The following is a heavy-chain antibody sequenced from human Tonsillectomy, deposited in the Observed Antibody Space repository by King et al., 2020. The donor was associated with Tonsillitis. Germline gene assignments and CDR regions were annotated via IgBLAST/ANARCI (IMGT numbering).Heavy chain of an antibody. V-gene: IGHV1-18*01. Sequence: VQLVQSGAEVRKPGASVKVSCKASGYTFTSYGISWVRQAPGQGLEWMGWISTHSGHTNFAQNLQGRVTMTTDTPTSTAYMELRSLRPDDTAVYYCARDWDCGGDCYYFDYWGQGTLVTVSS. CDR3: ARDWDCGGDCYYFDY. D-gene: IGHD2-21*01. J-gene: IGHJ4*02. CDR1: GYTFTSYG. CDR2: ISTHSGHT.